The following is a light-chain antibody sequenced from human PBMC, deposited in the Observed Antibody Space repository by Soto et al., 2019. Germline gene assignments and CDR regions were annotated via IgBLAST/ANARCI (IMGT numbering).Light chain of an antibody. J-gene: IGLJ1*01. CDR2: DVN. V-gene: IGLV2-11*01. Sequence: QLVLTQPRSVSGSPGQSVAISCTGTSGDVGAYNFVSWYQQHPGNAPKLIIYDVNSRPSGVPHRFSGSKSGNTASLTISGLQAEDEADYYCCSYAGTYSYVFGAGTKVTVL. CDR1: SGDVGAYNF. CDR3: CSYAGTYSYV.